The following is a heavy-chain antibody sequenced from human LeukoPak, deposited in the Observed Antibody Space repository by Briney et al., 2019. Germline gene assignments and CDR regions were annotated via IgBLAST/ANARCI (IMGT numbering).Heavy chain of an antibody. J-gene: IGHJ4*02. CDR1: GFTFSSYA. CDR2: ISGSGGST. CDR3: AKGPAGPNGEYADY. D-gene: IGHD4-17*01. V-gene: IGHV3-23*01. Sequence: GGSLRLSCAASGFTFSSYAMSWVRQAPGKGLEWVSAISGSGGSTYYADSVKGRFTISRDNSKNTLYLQMNSLRAEDTAVYFCAKGPAGPNGEYADYWGQGTLVTVSS.